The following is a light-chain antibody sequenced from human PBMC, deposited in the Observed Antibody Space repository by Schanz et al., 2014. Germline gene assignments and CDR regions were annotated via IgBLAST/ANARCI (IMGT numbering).Light chain of an antibody. CDR3: SSYTSISTLNYV. Sequence: QSVLTQPPSASGSPGQSVTISCTGTSSDVGGYNYVSWYQQHPGKAPKLMIYDVGNRPSGVSNRFSGSKSGNTASLTVSGLQAEDEADYYCSSYTSISTLNYVFGSGTKLTVL. V-gene: IGLV2-14*01. CDR1: SSDVGGYNY. CDR2: DVG. J-gene: IGLJ1*01.